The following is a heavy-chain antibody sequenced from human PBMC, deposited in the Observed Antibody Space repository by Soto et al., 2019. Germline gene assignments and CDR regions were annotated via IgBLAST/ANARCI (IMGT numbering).Heavy chain of an antibody. CDR1: GFTFSSYG. CDR2: ISYDGSNK. Sequence: VGSLRLSCAASGFTFSSYGMHWVRQAPGKGLEWVAVISYDGSNKYYGDSVKGRFTISRDNSKNTVYLQMSRLGVDDTAVYYCVGDDGKAEAGPNYHYALDVWGKGTTVTVPS. CDR3: VGDDGKAEAGPNYHYALDV. J-gene: IGHJ6*04. V-gene: IGHV3-30*03. D-gene: IGHD3-10*01.